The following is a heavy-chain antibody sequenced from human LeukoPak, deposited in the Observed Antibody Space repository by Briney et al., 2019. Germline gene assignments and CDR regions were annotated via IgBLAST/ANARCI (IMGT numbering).Heavy chain of an antibody. CDR2: IDYSGST. V-gene: IGHV4-39*07. D-gene: IGHD6-13*01. J-gene: IGHJ5*02. Sequence: SETLSLTCTVSSGSISSNNHFWGWIRQPQGKGLEWIGNIDYSGSTDYNPSLKSRVSISVDTSKKQFYLKLTSVTAADTAVYYSVRDGGIAAFDPWGQGTLVTVSS. CDR3: VRDGGIAAFDP. CDR1: SGSISSNNHF.